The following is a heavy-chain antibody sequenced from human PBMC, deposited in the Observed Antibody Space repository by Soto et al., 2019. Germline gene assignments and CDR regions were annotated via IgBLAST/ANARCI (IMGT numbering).Heavy chain of an antibody. CDR3: ARSRDGYSFYFYYGMDV. CDR2: ILHDGSAE. Sequence: GGSLRLSCAASGFTFTSYGMHWVRQAPGKGLEWMALILHDGSAEYYADSVKGRFTISRDNYKSTLYLQMNSLRAEDTAVYYCARSRDGYSFYFYYGMDVWGQGTTVTV. D-gene: IGHD4-4*01. J-gene: IGHJ6*02. V-gene: IGHV3-30*03. CDR1: GFTFTSYG.